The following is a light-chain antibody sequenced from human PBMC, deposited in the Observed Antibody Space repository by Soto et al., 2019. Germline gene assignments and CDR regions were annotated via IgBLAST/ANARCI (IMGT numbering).Light chain of an antibody. J-gene: IGKJ4*01. CDR1: QSVTGNY. CDR2: GAF. V-gene: IGKV3-20*01. Sequence: EIVLTQSPGTLSLSPGERATLSCGASQSVTGNYLAWYQQKPGQPPKLLISGAFNRAPGVPDRFSGTESGRDYTLTISRLDPEDSAVYYCQQYGDSITFGGGTKVDIK. CDR3: QQYGDSIT.